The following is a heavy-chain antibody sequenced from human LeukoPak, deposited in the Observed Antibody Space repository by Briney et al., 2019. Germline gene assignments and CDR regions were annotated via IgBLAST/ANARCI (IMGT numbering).Heavy chain of an antibody. CDR2: IYYSGST. Sequence: SETLSLTCTVSGGSISSYYWSWIRQPPGKELEWIGYIYYSGSTNYNPSLKSRVTISVDASKNQFSLKLSSVTAADTAVYYCARMLDGSRRRGFDYWGQGTLVTVSS. D-gene: IGHD5-24*01. CDR1: GGSISSYY. V-gene: IGHV4-59*01. CDR3: ARMLDGSRRRGFDY. J-gene: IGHJ4*02.